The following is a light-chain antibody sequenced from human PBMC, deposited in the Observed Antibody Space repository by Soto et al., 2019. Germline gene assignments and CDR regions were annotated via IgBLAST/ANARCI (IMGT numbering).Light chain of an antibody. Sequence: EIVLTQSPGTLSLSPGERATLSCRASQSVRTNYLACFQHKPGQAPMLLIYGASSRATGIPDRFSGSGSGTDFTLTINRLEPDDFAVYFCQQYSDSPLTFGRGTKVEIK. CDR2: GAS. CDR1: QSVRTNY. J-gene: IGKJ4*01. CDR3: QQYSDSPLT. V-gene: IGKV3-20*01.